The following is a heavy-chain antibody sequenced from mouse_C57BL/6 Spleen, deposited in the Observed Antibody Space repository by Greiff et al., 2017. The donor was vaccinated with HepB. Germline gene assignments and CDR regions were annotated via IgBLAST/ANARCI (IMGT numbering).Heavy chain of an antibody. CDR1: GYTFTSYW. CDR2: IDPSDSYT. D-gene: IGHD2-2*01. CDR3: ARKDYGYDDFDY. V-gene: IGHV1-69*01. Sequence: VQLQQSGAELVMPGASVKLSCKASGYTFTSYWMHWVKQRPGQALEWIGEIDPSDSYTNYNQKFKGKSTLTVDKSSSTAYMQLSSLTSEDSAVYYCARKDYGYDDFDYWGQGTTLTVSS. J-gene: IGHJ2*01.